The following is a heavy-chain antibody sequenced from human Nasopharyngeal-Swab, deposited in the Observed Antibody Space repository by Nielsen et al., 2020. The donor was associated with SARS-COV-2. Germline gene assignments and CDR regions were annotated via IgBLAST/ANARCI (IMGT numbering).Heavy chain of an antibody. CDR1: GFTFTDYY. CDR3: ARGPSNSRFDF. V-gene: IGHV3-11*01. J-gene: IGHJ5*01. Sequence: GGSMRLSCAASGFTFTDYYMSWIRQAPGTGLEWISYISDSVTTKYADSVKGRFTISRDNAQNSVYLQLNSMRAEDTAVYYCARGPSNSRFDFWGQARLVTVSS. D-gene: IGHD6-13*01. CDR2: ISDSVTT.